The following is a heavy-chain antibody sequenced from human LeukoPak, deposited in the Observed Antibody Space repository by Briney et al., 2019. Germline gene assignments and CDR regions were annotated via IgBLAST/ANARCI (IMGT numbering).Heavy chain of an antibody. CDR1: GGSISSSSYY. CDR3: ASAWELASGFDY. CDR2: IDYSGST. D-gene: IGHD1-26*01. V-gene: IGHV4-39*01. J-gene: IGHJ4*02. Sequence: SETLSLTCTVSGGSISSSSYYWGWIRQPPGKGLEWIGSIDYSGSTYYNPFLKSRVTISVDTSKSQFSLKLSSVTAADTAVYYCASAWELASGFDYWGQGTLVTVSS.